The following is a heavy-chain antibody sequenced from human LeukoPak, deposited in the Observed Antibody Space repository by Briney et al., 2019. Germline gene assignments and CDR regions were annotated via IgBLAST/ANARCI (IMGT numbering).Heavy chain of an antibody. CDR3: ARDRYSGTYLGASDI. CDR2: IKQDGSER. CDR1: GFTFSNFW. D-gene: IGHD1-26*01. Sequence: GGSLRLSCAASGFTFSNFWMSCVRQAPGKGLEWVANIKQDGSERYFVDSVKGRFTISRDNAKNSLYLQMSSLRAEDTAVYYCARDRYSGTYLGASDIWGQGTMVTVSS. V-gene: IGHV3-7*01. J-gene: IGHJ3*02.